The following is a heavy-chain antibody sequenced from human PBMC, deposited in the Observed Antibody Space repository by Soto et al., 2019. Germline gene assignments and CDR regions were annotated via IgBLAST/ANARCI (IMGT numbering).Heavy chain of an antibody. CDR1: GGSISSYY. CDR2: IYYSGST. Sequence: PSETLSLTCTVSGGSISSYYWSWIRQPPGKGLEWIGYIYYSGSTNYNPSLKSRVTISVDTSKNQFSLKLSSVTAADTAVYYCARDNTDTAMVSWFDPWGQGTLVTVSS. J-gene: IGHJ5*02. D-gene: IGHD5-18*01. CDR3: ARDNTDTAMVSWFDP. V-gene: IGHV4-59*01.